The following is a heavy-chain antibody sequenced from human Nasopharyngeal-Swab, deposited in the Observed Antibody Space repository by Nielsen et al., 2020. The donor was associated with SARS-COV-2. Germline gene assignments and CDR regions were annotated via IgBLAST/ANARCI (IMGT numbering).Heavy chain of an antibody. Sequence: WVRQAPRQRLEWMGWINAGNGNTKYSQKFQGRVTITRDTSASTAYMELSSLRSEDTAVYYCARDPGAAAGLHYYYYYGMDVWGQGTTVTVSS. J-gene: IGHJ6*02. CDR2: INAGNGNT. V-gene: IGHV1-3*01. D-gene: IGHD6-13*01. CDR3: ARDPGAAAGLHYYYYYGMDV.